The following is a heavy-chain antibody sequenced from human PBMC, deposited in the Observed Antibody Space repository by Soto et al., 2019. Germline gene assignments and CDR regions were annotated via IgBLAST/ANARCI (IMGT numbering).Heavy chain of an antibody. D-gene: IGHD3-22*01. CDR1: GFTFSSYA. CDR3: AKASCYYFSGWYFDY. CDR2: ISGSGGST. V-gene: IGHV3-23*01. J-gene: IGHJ4*02. Sequence: EVQLLESGGGLVQPGGSLRLSCAASGFTFSSYAMSWVRQAPGKGLEWVSAISGSGGSTYYADSVKGRFTISRDNSKNTLYLQMNSLRAEDTAGYYCAKASCYYFSGWYFDYWGQGTLVTVSS.